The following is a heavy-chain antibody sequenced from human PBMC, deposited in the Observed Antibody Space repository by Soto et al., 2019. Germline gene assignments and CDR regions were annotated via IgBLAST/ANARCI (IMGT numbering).Heavy chain of an antibody. CDR3: ATSRYCIDGVCPFDY. CDR1: GYTFTSYD. J-gene: IGHJ4*02. Sequence: GASVKVSCKASGYTFTSYDINWVRQATGQGLEWMGWMNSNNVDPGYARKFQGRVTVTRDTSTRTVYMELSNLQSDDTAVYYCATSRYCIDGVCPFDYWGQGTLVTVSS. D-gene: IGHD2-8*01. V-gene: IGHV1-8*01. CDR2: MNSNNVDP.